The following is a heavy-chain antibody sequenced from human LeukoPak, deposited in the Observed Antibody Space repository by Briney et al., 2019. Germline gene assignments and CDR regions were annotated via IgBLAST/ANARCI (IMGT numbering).Heavy chain of an antibody. D-gene: IGHD1/OR15-1a*01. CDR2: IYTDGST. V-gene: IGHV3-66*01. J-gene: IGHJ4*02. CDR1: GYSVSDKP. CDR3: AARSDSNRGPYDY. Sequence: PGGSLRLSCAASGYSVSDKPMTWVRQAAGKGLEWVSVIYTDGSTHYSESVRGGFYISRDNSKNTLYLQMNSLGAEDTAVYYCAARSDSNRGPYDYWGQGTLVTVSS.